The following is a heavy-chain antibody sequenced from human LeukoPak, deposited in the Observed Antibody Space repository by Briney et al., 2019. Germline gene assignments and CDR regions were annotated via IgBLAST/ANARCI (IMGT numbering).Heavy chain of an antibody. Sequence: ASVKVSCKASGYTFTSYYMHSVRQAPGQGLEWMGIINPSGGSTNNAQKFQGRVTMTRDMSTSTVYMKLSSLRSEDTAVYYCARDRGYDFWSGYPQAYYYYYYMDVWGKGTTVTVSS. D-gene: IGHD3-3*01. V-gene: IGHV1-46*01. CDR3: ARDRGYDFWSGYPQAYYYYYYMDV. CDR1: GYTFTSYY. CDR2: INPSGGST. J-gene: IGHJ6*03.